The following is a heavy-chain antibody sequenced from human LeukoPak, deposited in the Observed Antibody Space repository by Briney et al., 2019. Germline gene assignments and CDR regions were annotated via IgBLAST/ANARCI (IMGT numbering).Heavy chain of an antibody. D-gene: IGHD2-21*02. V-gene: IGHV4-39*07. J-gene: IGHJ6*02. CDR1: GGSISSNNYY. CDR2: IYYSGST. CDR3: ARDQGMRAAYCGGDCPTPLDV. Sequence: SESLSLTCTVSGGSISSNNYYWGWIRQPPGKGLEWIGSIYYSGSTYYNPSLKSRVTISVDTSKNQFSLKLSSVTAADTAVYYCARDQGMRAAYCGGDCPTPLDVWGQGTTVTVSS.